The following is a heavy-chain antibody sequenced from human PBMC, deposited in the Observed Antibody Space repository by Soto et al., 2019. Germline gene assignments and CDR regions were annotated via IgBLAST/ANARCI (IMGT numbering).Heavy chain of an antibody. CDR2: ISGSGGST. CDR3: AKVRTDYYYYGMDV. Sequence: EVQLLESGGGLVQPGGSLRLSCAASGFTFSSYAMSWVRQAPGKGLEWASAISGSGGSTYYADSVKGRFTISRDNSKNTLYLQMNSLRAEDTAVYYCAKVRTDYYYYGMDVWGQGTTVTVSS. CDR1: GFTFSSYA. J-gene: IGHJ6*02. V-gene: IGHV3-23*01. D-gene: IGHD1-1*01.